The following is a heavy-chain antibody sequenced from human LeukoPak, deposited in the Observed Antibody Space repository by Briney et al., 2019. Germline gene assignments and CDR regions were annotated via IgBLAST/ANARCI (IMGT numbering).Heavy chain of an antibody. CDR2: ISGSGGST. J-gene: IGHJ4*02. CDR3: ARNQRSSSSHFDH. V-gene: IGHV3-23*01. CDR1: GFTFSSYA. D-gene: IGHD6-6*01. Sequence: GGSLRLSCAASGFTFSSYAMSWVRQAPGKGLEWVSAISGSGGSTYYADSVKGRFTISRDNSKNSLYLQMNSLRGEDTAVYYCARNQRSSSSHFDHWGQGTLVTVSS.